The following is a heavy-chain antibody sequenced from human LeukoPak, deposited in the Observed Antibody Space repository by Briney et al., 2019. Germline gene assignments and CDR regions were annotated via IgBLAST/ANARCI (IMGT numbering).Heavy chain of an antibody. Sequence: ASVKVSCKASGGTFSSYAISWVRQAPGQGLEWMGWISAYNGNTNYAQKLQGRVTMSTDTSTSTAYMELRSLRSDDTAVYYCARGSSYYYDSSGPFGYWGQGTLVTVSS. CDR2: ISAYNGNT. J-gene: IGHJ4*02. D-gene: IGHD3-22*01. CDR1: GGTFSSYA. CDR3: ARGSSYYYDSSGPFGY. V-gene: IGHV1-18*01.